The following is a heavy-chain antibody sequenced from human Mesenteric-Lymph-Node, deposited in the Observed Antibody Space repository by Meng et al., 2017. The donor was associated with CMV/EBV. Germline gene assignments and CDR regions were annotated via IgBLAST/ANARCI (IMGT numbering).Heavy chain of an antibody. Sequence: SGYTFTNLGVSWVRQAPGQGLEWMGWISAYNRNTNYAQKFQGRVTLTTDTSTSTAYMELRSLRSDDTAVYYCARTDYGGTGGSMDYWGQGTLVTVSS. CDR2: ISAYNRNT. V-gene: IGHV1-18*01. CDR3: ARTDYGGTGGSMDY. CDR1: GYTFTNLG. J-gene: IGHJ4*02. D-gene: IGHD4-17*01.